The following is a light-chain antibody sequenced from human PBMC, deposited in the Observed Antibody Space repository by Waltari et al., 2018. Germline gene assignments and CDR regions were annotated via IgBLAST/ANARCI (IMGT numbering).Light chain of an antibody. CDR1: SSDVGGYNY. Sequence: QSALTQPASVSGSPGQSITISCTGTSSDVGGYNYVPWYQQHPGKAPKLMIYDVSNRPPGVSSRFAGSKAGNTASLTISGLQAEDEADYYCSSYTTSSTVVFGGGTKLTVL. J-gene: IGLJ2*01. CDR3: SSYTTSSTVV. V-gene: IGLV2-14*03. CDR2: DVS.